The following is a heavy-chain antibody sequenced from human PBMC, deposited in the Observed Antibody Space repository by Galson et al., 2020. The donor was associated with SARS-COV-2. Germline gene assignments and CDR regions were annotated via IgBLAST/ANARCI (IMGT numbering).Heavy chain of an antibody. D-gene: IGHD3-10*01. CDR2: ISCSGGST. V-gene: IGHV3-23*01. J-gene: IGHJ5*02. CDR1: GFTFSSYA. CDR3: AKDTSGLWFGGPKTQDWFDP. Sequence: GGSLRLSCAASGFTFSSYAMSWVRQAPGKGLEWVSAISCSGGSTYYADSVKGLFTIFRDNSKDTLYLQMNSLRAEDTAVDYCAKDTSGLWFGGPKTQDWFDPGGQGTLVTVSS.